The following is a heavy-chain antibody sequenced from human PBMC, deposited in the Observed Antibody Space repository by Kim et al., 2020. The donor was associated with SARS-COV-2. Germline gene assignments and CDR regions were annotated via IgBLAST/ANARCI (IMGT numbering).Heavy chain of an antibody. Sequence: SETLSLTCAVYGGSFSGYYWSWIRQPPGKGLEWIGEINHSGSTNYNPSLKSRVTISVDTSKNQFSLKLSSVTAADTAVYYCAGQKVGYFDYWGQGTLVTVSS. CDR3: AGQKVGYFDY. CDR1: GGSFSGYY. V-gene: IGHV4-34*01. CDR2: INHSGST. J-gene: IGHJ4*02.